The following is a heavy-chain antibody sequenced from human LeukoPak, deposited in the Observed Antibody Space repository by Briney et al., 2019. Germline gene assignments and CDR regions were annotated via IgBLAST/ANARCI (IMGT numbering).Heavy chain of an antibody. CDR1: GGSISSGDYY. Sequence: PSQTLSLTCTVSGGSISSGDYYWSWIRQPAGKGLEWIGRIYTSGSTNYNPSLKSRVTISVDTSKNHFSLKLSSVTAADTAVYYCARTSGYSYGYGGFDYWGQGTLVTVSS. J-gene: IGHJ4*02. D-gene: IGHD5-18*01. CDR3: ARTSGYSYGYGGFDY. V-gene: IGHV4-61*02. CDR2: IYTSGST.